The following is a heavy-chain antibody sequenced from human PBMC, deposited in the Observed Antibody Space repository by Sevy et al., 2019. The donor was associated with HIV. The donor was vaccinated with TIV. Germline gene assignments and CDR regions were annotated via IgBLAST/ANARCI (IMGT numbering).Heavy chain of an antibody. CDR1: GFTFSSYS. CDR3: ARDDDYGDYGTGFDY. CDR2: ISSSSSTI. D-gene: IGHD4-17*01. V-gene: IGHV3-48*02. J-gene: IGHJ4*02. Sequence: GGSLRLSCAASGFTFSSYSMNGVRQAPWKGLEWVSYISSSSSTIYYADSVKGRFTISRDNAKNSLYLQMNSLRDEDTAVYYCARDDDYGDYGTGFDYWGQGTLVTVSS.